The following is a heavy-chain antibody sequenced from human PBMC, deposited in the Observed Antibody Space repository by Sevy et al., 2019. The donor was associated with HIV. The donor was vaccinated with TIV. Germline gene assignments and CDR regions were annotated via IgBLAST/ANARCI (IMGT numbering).Heavy chain of an antibody. Sequence: ASVKVSCKASGYTFTGYYMHWVRQAPGQGLEWMGWINPNSGGTKCAQKFQGRVTMTRDTSISTAYMGRSRLGSDDTAVYYCAKERVYCSGGTCKPGGWFDPWGQGTLVTVSS. CDR1: GYTFTGYY. J-gene: IGHJ5*02. CDR3: AKERVYCSGGTCKPGGWFDP. V-gene: IGHV1-2*02. CDR2: INPNSGGT. D-gene: IGHD2-15*01.